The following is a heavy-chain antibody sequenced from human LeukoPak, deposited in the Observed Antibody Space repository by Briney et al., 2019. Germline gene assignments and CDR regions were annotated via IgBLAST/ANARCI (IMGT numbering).Heavy chain of an antibody. V-gene: IGHV1-18*01. J-gene: IGHJ4*02. CDR3: ARDWGIVGATTVDY. D-gene: IGHD1-26*01. CDR1: GYTFTSYG. Sequence: GASVKVSCKASGYTFTSYGISWVRQAPGQGLEWMGWISAYNGNTNYAQMLQGRVTMTTDTSTSTAYMELRSLRSDDTAVYYCARDWGIVGATTVDYWGQGTLVTVSS. CDR2: ISAYNGNT.